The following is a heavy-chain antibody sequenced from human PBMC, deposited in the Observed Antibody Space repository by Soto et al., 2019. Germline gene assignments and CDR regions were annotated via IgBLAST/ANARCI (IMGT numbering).Heavy chain of an antibody. CDR3: AKGGLGYYDSSGYYYGAGAFDI. V-gene: IGHV3-23*01. D-gene: IGHD3-22*01. J-gene: IGHJ3*02. CDR2: ISGSGGST. Sequence: EVQLLESGGGLVQPGGSLRLSCAASGFTFSSYAMSWVRQAPGKGLEWVSAISGSGGSTYYADSVKGRFTISRDNSKNTLYLQMNSLRAEDTAVYYCAKGGLGYYDSSGYYYGAGAFDIWGQGTMVTVSS. CDR1: GFTFSSYA.